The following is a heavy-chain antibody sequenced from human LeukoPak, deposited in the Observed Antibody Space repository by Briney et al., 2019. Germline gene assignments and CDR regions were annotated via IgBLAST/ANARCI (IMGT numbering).Heavy chain of an antibody. Sequence: SETLSLTCTVSGGSISSGGYYWSWIRQHPGKGLEWIGYIYYSGSTYYNPSLKSRVTISVDTSKNQFSLKLTSVTAADTAVYYCARDSHGYSSSSHLGYWGQGTLVTVSS. D-gene: IGHD6-6*01. V-gene: IGHV4-31*03. CDR2: IYYSGST. CDR1: GGSISSGGYY. J-gene: IGHJ4*02. CDR3: ARDSHGYSSSSHLGY.